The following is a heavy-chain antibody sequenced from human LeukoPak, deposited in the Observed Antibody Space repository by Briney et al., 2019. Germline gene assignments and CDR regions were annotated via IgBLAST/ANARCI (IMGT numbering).Heavy chain of an antibody. Sequence: ASVKVSCKASGYTFTSYGISWVRQAPGQGLEWMGWISTYNGNTKYAQKIQDRVTMTTDTSTSTAYMELRSLRAEDTAVYYCARGPSGYHNTGGQGTLVTVSS. D-gene: IGHD5-12*01. J-gene: IGHJ4*02. V-gene: IGHV1-18*01. CDR3: ARGPSGYHNT. CDR2: ISTYNGNT. CDR1: GYTFTSYG.